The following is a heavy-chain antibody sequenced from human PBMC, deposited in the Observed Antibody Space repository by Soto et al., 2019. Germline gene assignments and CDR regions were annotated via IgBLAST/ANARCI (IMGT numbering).Heavy chain of an antibody. D-gene: IGHD2-2*01. J-gene: IGHJ4*02. CDR2: IYPGDSNT. Sequence: GESLKISCKGSGYTFTSYWIGGVRQMPGKGLEWMGIIYPGDSNTRYSPSFQGQVTISADKSISTAYLQWSSLKATDTAMYFCARQGYCSTTACYAVDYWGQGTLVTVSS. V-gene: IGHV5-51*01. CDR1: GYTFTSYW. CDR3: ARQGYCSTTACYAVDY.